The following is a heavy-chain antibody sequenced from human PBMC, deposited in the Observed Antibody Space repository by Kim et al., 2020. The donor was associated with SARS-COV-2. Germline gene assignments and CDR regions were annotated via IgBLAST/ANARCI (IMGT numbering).Heavy chain of an antibody. J-gene: IGHJ6*02. CDR3: AKDLEYYDILTGYLRTVDYYYYRMDV. D-gene: IGHD3-9*01. V-gene: IGHV3-30*18. CDR1: GFTFSSYG. CDR2: ISYDGSNK. Sequence: GGSLRLSCAASGFTFSSYGMHWVRQAPGKGLEWVAVISYDGSNKYYADSVKGRFTISRDNSKNTLYLQMNSLRAEDTAVYYCAKDLEYYDILTGYLRTVDYYYYRMDVWGQGTTVTVSS.